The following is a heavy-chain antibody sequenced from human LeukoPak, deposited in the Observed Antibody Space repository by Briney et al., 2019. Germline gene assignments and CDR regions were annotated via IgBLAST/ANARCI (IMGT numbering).Heavy chain of an antibody. J-gene: IGHJ4*02. D-gene: IGHD4-23*01. Sequence: GGSLRLSCAASGFTFSSYWMNWVRQAPGKGLVWVSRIASDGSSTTYADSVKGRFSISRDNAKNTLYLQMNGLRVEDTAVYYCARGRPHGNDYWGQGILVTVSS. V-gene: IGHV3-74*01. CDR3: ARGRPHGNDY. CDR2: IASDGSST. CDR1: GFTFSSYW.